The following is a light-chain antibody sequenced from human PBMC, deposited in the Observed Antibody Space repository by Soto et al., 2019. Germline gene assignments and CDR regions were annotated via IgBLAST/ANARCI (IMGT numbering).Light chain of an antibody. J-gene: IGKJ5*01. CDR2: KAS. CDR1: QSISSW. Sequence: DIQMTQSPSTLSASVGARVTITCRASQSISSWLAWYQQKPGKAPKLLIYKASSLESGVPSRFSGSGSGTDFTLTISSLQPEDFATYYCQQANSFLEGTFGQGTRLEI. V-gene: IGKV1-5*03. CDR3: QQANSFLEGT.